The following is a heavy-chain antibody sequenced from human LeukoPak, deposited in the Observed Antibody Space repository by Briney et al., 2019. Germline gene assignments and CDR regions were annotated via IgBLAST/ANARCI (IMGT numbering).Heavy chain of an antibody. CDR3: ARDKSVVGEVDY. V-gene: IGHV3-21*01. J-gene: IGHJ4*02. D-gene: IGHD1-26*01. CDR2: ISSSSSYI. CDR1: GFTFSSYS. Sequence: PGGSLRLSCAASGFTFSSYSMNWVRQAPGKGLEWVSSISSSSSYIYYADSVKGRFTISRDNAKNSLYLQMNSLRAEDTAVYYCARDKSVVGEVDYWGQGTLVTVSS.